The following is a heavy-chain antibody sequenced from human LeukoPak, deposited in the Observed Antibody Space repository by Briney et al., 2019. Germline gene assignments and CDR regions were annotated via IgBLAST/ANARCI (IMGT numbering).Heavy chain of an antibody. CDR2: IYYSGST. V-gene: IGHV4-59*08. D-gene: IGHD6-13*01. Sequence: SETLSLTCTVSGGSISSYYWSCIRQPPGKGLEWIGYIYYSGSTNYNPSLKSRVTISVDTSKNQFSLKLSSVTAADTAVYYCAGKPGIAAAGTWFDPWGQGTLVTVSS. CDR3: AGKPGIAAAGTWFDP. CDR1: GGSISSYY. J-gene: IGHJ5*02.